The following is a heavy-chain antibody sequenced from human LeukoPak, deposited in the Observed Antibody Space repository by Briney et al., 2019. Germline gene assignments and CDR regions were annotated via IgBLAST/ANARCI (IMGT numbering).Heavy chain of an antibody. CDR2: IYYSGST. D-gene: IGHD1-26*01. J-gene: IGHJ4*02. V-gene: IGHV4-39*01. CDR3: ARSGSYFRGRTWSFDY. Sequence: SETLSLTCTVSGGSISSSSYYWGWIRQPPGKGLEWIGSIYYSGSTYYNPSLKSRVTISVDTSKNQFSLKLSSVTAADTAVYYCARSGSYFRGRTWSFDYWGQGTLVTVSS. CDR1: GGSISSSSYY.